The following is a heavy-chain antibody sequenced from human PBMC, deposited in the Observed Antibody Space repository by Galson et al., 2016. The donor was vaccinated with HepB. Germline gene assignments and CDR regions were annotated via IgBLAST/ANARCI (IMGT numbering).Heavy chain of an antibody. V-gene: IGHV3-23*01. D-gene: IGHD1-14*01. CDR2: TSGHGRST. J-gene: IGHJ5*01. CDR1: GFTFRTYA. Sequence: FLRLSCAASGFTFRTYAMSWVRQAPGKGLAWVSHTSGHGRSTYYTDSMKGRFTISRDNSKNILYLQMNSLRVEDTSVYFCAKSQGWAGDFDSWGQGTLVHVSS. CDR3: AKSQGWAGDFDS.